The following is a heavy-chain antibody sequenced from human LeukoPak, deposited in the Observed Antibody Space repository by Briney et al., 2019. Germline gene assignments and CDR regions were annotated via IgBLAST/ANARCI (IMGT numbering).Heavy chain of an antibody. Sequence: PGGSLRLSCAASGFTFSSYGMHWVRQAPGKGLEWVAVIWYDGSNKYYADSVKGRFTISGDNSKNTLYLQMNSLRAEDTAVYYCARVSGWLRFYYFDYWGQGTLVTVSS. V-gene: IGHV3-33*01. J-gene: IGHJ4*02. CDR3: ARVSGWLRFYYFDY. CDR2: IWYDGSNK. D-gene: IGHD5-12*01. CDR1: GFTFSSYG.